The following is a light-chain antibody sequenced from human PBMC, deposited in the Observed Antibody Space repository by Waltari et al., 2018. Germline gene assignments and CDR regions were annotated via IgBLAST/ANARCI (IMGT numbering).Light chain of an antibody. Sequence: QSVLTQPPSVSGAPGQRVTISCTGSSSNIGAGYDVHWYQQLPGTAPKLLIYGNSNRPSGVPDRFSGSKSGTSASLAITGLQAEDEADYYCQSYDSCLSGLYVFGTGTKVTVL. CDR1: SSNIGAGYD. CDR3: QSYDSCLSGLYV. V-gene: IGLV1-40*01. CDR2: GNS. J-gene: IGLJ1*01.